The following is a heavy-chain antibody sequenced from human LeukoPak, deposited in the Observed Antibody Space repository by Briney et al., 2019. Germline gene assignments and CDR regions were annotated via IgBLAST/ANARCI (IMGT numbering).Heavy chain of an antibody. CDR1: GYTFTGYY. D-gene: IGHD2-15*01. J-gene: IGHJ5*02. CDR3: ARDRGYCSGDGCNLRWFDP. V-gene: IGHV1-2*02. CDR2: INPNTGGT. Sequence: GASVKVSCKASGYTFTGYYIHWVRQAPGQGLEWMGWINPNTGGTNYAQNFQGRVTMTRDTSITTAYMELSSLRSDDSAKYYCARDRGYCSGDGCNLRWFDPWGQGTLVTVSS.